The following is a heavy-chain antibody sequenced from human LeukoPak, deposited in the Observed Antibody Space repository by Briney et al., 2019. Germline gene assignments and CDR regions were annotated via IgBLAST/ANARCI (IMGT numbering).Heavy chain of an antibody. J-gene: IGHJ4*02. V-gene: IGHV4-34*01. CDR3: ARALYYYDSSGYYRKTHFDY. Sequence: SETLSLTRAVYGGSFSGYCWSWIRQPPGKGLEWIGEINHSGSTNYNPSLKSRVTISVDTSKNQFSLKLSSVTAADTAVYYCARALYYYDSSGYYRKTHFDYWGQGTLVTVSS. CDR1: GGSFSGYC. D-gene: IGHD3-22*01. CDR2: INHSGST.